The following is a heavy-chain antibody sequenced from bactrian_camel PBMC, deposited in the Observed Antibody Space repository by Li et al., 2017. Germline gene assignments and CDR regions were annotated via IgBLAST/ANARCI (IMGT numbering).Heavy chain of an antibody. J-gene: IGHJ4*01. CDR2: ISTDGTP. CDR3: AADNRPNFCGEN. Sequence: HVQLVESGGGSVQAGGSLRLSCTDPGFTTNNCDIDWYRQAAGKQREWVSSISTDGTPRYAASVKGRFTISVDNTKNTVYLQMNALEPEDTAVYYCAADNRPNFCGENWGQGTQVTVS. CDR1: GFTTNNCD. V-gene: IGHV3S53*01.